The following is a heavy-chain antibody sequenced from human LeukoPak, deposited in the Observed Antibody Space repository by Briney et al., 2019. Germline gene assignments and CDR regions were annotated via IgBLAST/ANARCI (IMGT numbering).Heavy chain of an antibody. CDR1: GGSFSGYY. J-gene: IGHJ4*02. CDR2: ISYDASNK. CDR3: AKEYTGTFSPFPSYFDN. V-gene: IGHV3-30*18. Sequence: LSLTCAVYGGSFSGYYWSWIRQPPGKGLEWVAVISYDASNKYYADSVKGRFTISRDNSKNTLYLQMNSLRAEDTAIYYCAKEYTGTFSPFPSYFDNWGQGTLVTVSS. D-gene: IGHD1-26*01.